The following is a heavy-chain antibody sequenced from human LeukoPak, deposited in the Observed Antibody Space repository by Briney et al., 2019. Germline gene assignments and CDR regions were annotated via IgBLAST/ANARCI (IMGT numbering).Heavy chain of an antibody. J-gene: IGHJ4*02. D-gene: IGHD5-18*01. CDR3: ASIAWIQLGACFDN. CDR2: IKQDGSEK. Sequence: PGESLGLSCAAAGFTFSTYWMSWVRQAPGKGLEWVANIKQDGSEKHYEDSVKGRFTISRDNAKNSLYLQMNSLRAEDTAVYYCASIAWIQLGACFDNWGQGTLVTVSS. CDR1: GFTFSTYW. V-gene: IGHV3-7*01.